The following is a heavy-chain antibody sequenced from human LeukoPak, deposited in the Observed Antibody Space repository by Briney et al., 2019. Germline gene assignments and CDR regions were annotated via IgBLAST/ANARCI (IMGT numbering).Heavy chain of an antibody. CDR1: GFTFSGYW. V-gene: IGHV3-7*01. Sequence: GGSLRLSCAASGFTFSGYWMSWVRQAPGKGLEWVANRKPDGRDKAYVDSVKGRVTISRDNTKNSLYLQMSSLRAEDTAVYYCARAMTWGQGTLVSVSS. J-gene: IGHJ5*02. CDR3: ARAMT. CDR2: RKPDGRDK.